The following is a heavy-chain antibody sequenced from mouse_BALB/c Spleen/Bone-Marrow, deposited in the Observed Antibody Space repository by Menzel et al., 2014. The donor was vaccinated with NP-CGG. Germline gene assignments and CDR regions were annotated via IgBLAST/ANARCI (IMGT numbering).Heavy chain of an antibody. CDR3: ARAEGKLLRLPFAY. D-gene: IGHD1-2*01. J-gene: IGHJ3*01. V-gene: IGHV5-9-4*01. CDR1: GFTFSSYD. CDR2: ISSGGSYT. Sequence: EVMLVESGGGLVKPGGSLKLSCAASGFTFSSYDMSWVRQSPEKRLEWVAEISSGGSYTYYPENVTGRFTISRDNAKNTLYLEMSSLRSEDTAMYYCARAEGKLLRLPFAYWGQGTLVTVSA.